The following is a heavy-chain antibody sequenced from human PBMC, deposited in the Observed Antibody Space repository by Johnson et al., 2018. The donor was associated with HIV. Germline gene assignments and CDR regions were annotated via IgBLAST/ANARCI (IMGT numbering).Heavy chain of an antibody. Sequence: VQLVESGGGVVRPGGSLRLSCAASGFTFDDYAMHWVRQAPGKGLEWVSGISWNSGSIGYADSVKGRFSISRDNAKNSLYLQMNSLRDEDTAVYYCTRERGYSSVLWKLSEDAFDIWGQGTMVTVSS. D-gene: IGHD6-19*01. CDR1: GFTFDDYA. V-gene: IGHV3-9*01. CDR3: TRERGYSSVLWKLSEDAFDI. J-gene: IGHJ3*02. CDR2: ISWNSGSI.